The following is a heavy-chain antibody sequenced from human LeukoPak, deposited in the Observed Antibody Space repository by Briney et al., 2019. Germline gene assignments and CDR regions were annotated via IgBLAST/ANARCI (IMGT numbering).Heavy chain of an antibody. CDR2: IIPIFGTA. Sequence: SVKVSCKASGGTFSSYAISWVRQAPGQGLEWMGGIIPIFGTANYAQKFQGRVTITADESTSTAYMELSSLRSEDTAVYYCARGLVAAGKGGPDYYYYMDVWGKGTTVTVSS. V-gene: IGHV1-69*13. CDR3: ARGLVAAGKGGPDYYYYMDV. CDR1: GGTFSSYA. J-gene: IGHJ6*03. D-gene: IGHD6-6*01.